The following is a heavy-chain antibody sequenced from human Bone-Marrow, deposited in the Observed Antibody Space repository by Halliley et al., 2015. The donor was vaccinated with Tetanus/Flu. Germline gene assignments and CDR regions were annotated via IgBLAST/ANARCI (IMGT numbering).Heavy chain of an antibody. V-gene: IGHV3-21*01. J-gene: IGHJ4*02. CDR2: TTGSSGPI. CDR3: ARDPLTTGHFDF. D-gene: IGHD1-1*01. Sequence: VSTTTGSSGPIPYADPVKGRFTISRDNAKNSLYLQMNSVRAEDTAIYYCARDPLTTGHFDFWGQGTLVTVSS.